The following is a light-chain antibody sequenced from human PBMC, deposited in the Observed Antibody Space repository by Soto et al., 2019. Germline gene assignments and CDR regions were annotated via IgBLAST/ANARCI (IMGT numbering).Light chain of an antibody. CDR1: QSVSSN. CDR3: QQYNNWPQT. CDR2: GAS. V-gene: IGKV3-15*01. Sequence: EIVMTQSPATLSVSPGERATLSCRASQSVSSNLGWYQQKPGQAPRLLIYGASTRATGIPARFSGSGSGTEVTLTISSLQSQDFAVYYCQQYNNWPQTFGQGTKVQIK. J-gene: IGKJ1*01.